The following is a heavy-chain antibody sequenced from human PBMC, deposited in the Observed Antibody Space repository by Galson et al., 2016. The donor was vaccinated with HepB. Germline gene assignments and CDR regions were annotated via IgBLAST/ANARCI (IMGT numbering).Heavy chain of an antibody. CDR1: GGAISNYY. Sequence: SETLSLTCSVSGGAISNYYWNWIRQPPGKGLEWNGYIYYSGITIYNPPLKSQVTISVDKSKNQFSLNLRSVTTADTAVYYCAREKWELLFSGGIDVWGQGTTATVSS. CDR3: AREKWELLFSGGIDV. D-gene: IGHD1-26*01. J-gene: IGHJ6*02. V-gene: IGHV4-59*01. CDR2: IYYSGIT.